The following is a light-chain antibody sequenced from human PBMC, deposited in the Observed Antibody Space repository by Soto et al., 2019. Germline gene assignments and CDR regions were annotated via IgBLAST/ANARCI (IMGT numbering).Light chain of an antibody. CDR1: SSDIGGYDY. CDR2: EVN. Sequence: QSVLTQPPSASGSPGQSVTISCTRTSSDIGGYDYVSWYQQHPGKAPKLIIYEVNKRPSGVPDRFSGSKSGNTASLTVSGLQAEDEADYYCSSYAGSNNLVFAGGTKLTVL. V-gene: IGLV2-8*01. CDR3: SSYAGSNNLV. J-gene: IGLJ3*02.